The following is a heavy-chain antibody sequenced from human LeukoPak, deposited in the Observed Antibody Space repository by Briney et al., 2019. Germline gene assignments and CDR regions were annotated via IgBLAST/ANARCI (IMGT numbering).Heavy chain of an antibody. CDR3: AKDVGRLERNPDY. J-gene: IGHJ4*02. V-gene: IGHV3-11*01. D-gene: IGHD1-1*01. CDR1: GLTFSDYY. CDR2: ISPSGSSI. Sequence: GGSLRLSCAVSGLTFSDYYMSWTRQAPGKGPELVSYISPSGSSIFYVDSVKGRFTISRDNVKNSLYLQMNSLRTEDTALYHCAKDVGRLERNPDYWGQGTLVTVSS.